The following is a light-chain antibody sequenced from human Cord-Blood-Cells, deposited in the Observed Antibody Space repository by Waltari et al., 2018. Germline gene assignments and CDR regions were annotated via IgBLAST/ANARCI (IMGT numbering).Light chain of an antibody. CDR1: SREVGGYNY. J-gene: IGLJ1*01. CDR2: DVS. CDR3: SSYTSSSTLYV. V-gene: IGLV2-14*01. Sequence: QSALTQPATVSGSPGQSITISCTGTSREVGGYNYVSWYQQHPGQDPKLKIYDVSNRPSGVSNRCSRSKSGNTASVTISGLQAEDEADYYCSSYTSSSTLYVFGTGTKVTVL.